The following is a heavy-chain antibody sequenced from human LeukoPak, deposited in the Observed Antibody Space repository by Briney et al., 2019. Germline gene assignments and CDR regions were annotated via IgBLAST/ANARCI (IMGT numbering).Heavy chain of an antibody. Sequence: GASVKVSCKASGYTFTGYYMHWVRQAPGQGLEWMGWINPNSGGTNYAQKFQGRVTMTRDTSISTAYMELSRLRSDDTAVYYCAREGAPYGDYRWFDPWGQGTLVTVSS. V-gene: IGHV1-2*02. CDR2: INPNSGGT. CDR1: GYTFTGYY. D-gene: IGHD4-17*01. J-gene: IGHJ5*02. CDR3: AREGAPYGDYRWFDP.